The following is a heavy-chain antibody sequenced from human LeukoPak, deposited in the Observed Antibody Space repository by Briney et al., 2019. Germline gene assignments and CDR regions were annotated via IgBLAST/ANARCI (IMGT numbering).Heavy chain of an antibody. CDR3: AKGSSPFDY. D-gene: IGHD6-13*01. CDR1: GFSFSDSV. V-gene: IGHV3-30*04. Sequence: GGSLRLSCVASGFSFSDSVIHWVRQAPGKGLEWVAVISHDVKTTYYADSAKGRFTISRDNSKNTLYLQMNSLRAEDTAVYYCAKGSSPFDYWGQGTLVTVSS. J-gene: IGHJ4*02. CDR2: ISHDVKTT.